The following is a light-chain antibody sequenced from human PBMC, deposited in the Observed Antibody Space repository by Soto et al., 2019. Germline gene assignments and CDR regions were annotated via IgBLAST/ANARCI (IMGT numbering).Light chain of an antibody. Sequence: EIVLTQSPATLSLSPGERAILSCRASQSVSNDLVWYHQKPGQAPRLVIYYASNRASGIPARFSGSGSGTDFTLTISSLEPEDFAVYYCQQRSSWPPTFGGGTKVEFK. CDR2: YAS. CDR3: QQRSSWPPT. V-gene: IGKV3-11*01. J-gene: IGKJ4*01. CDR1: QSVSND.